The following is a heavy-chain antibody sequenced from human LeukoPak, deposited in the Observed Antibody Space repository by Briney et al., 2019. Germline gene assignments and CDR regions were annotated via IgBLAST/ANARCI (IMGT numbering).Heavy chain of an antibody. J-gene: IGHJ4*02. CDR2: ISPYNGNT. D-gene: IGHD1-1*01. CDR3: ARDWDDWNFDY. CDR1: GYTFTSYA. V-gene: IGHV1-18*01. Sequence: ASVKVSCKASGYTFTSYAISWVRQAPGQGLEWMGWISPYNGNTNYAQKLQGRVTMTTDTSTSTAYMELRSLRSDDTAVYYCARDWDDWNFDYWGQGTLVTVSS.